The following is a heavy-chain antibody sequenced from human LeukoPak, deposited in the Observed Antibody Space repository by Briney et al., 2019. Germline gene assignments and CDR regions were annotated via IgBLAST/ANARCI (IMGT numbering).Heavy chain of an antibody. V-gene: IGHV1-69*04. Sequence: SVKVSCKASRGTSSSYAISWVRQAPGQGLEWMGRIIPIFGIANYAQKIQGRATITADKSTSTAYMELSSLRSENTAVYYCTVEPLSVHDRINCFDSWGQGTLVTVSS. CDR2: IIPIFGIA. CDR1: RGTSSSYA. J-gene: IGHJ5*01. CDR3: TVEPLSVHDRINCFDS. D-gene: IGHD2/OR15-2a*01.